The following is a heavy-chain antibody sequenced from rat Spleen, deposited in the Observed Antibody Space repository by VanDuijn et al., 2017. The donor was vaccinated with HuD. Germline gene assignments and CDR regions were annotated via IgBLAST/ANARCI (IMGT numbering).Heavy chain of an antibody. CDR1: GFTFSNYY. CDR2: ISTGGGNT. V-gene: IGHV5-25*01. J-gene: IGHJ4*01. Sequence: EVQLVESGGGLVQPGRSMKLSCAASGFTFSNYYMAWVRQAPTKGLAWVASISTGGGNTYYRDSVKGRFTISRDNAKSTLYLQMDSLRSEDTATYYCARAPWDAWGQGASVTVSS. CDR3: ARAPWDA. D-gene: IGHD3-1*01.